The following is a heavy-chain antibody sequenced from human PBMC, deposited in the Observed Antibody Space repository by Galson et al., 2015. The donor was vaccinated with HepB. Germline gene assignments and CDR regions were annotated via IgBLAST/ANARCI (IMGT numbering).Heavy chain of an antibody. CDR2: LRNKADRDST. V-gene: IGHV3-72*01. D-gene: IGHD1-26*01. CDR3: ARRGSFLASDI. Sequence: SLRLSCAASGFTFSDYYMDWVRQAPGKGLEWVGRLRNKADRDSTEYDASVKGGFTISRDDSKNSVYLQMDSLKTEDTAVYYCARRGSFLASDIWGQGTLVTVSS. J-gene: IGHJ3*02. CDR1: GFTFSDYY.